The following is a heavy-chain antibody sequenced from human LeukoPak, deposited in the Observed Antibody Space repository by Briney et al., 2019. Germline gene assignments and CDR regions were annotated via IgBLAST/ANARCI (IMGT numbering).Heavy chain of an antibody. D-gene: IGHD2-2*01. CDR2: ISSSGSTI. CDR1: GFTFSDYY. CDR3: ASKRQLLSDN. Sequence: KSGGSLRLSCAASGFTFSDYYMSWIRQAPGKGLEWVSYISSSGSTIYYADSVKGRSTISGDNAKNSLYLQMNSLRAEDTAVYYCASKRQLLSDNWGQGTLVTVSS. V-gene: IGHV3-11*04. J-gene: IGHJ4*02.